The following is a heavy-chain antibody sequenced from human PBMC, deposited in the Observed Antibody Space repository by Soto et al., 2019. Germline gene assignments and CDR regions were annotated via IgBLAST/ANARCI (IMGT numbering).Heavy chain of an antibody. Sequence: GSLRLSCAASGFTFSSYSMNWVRQAPGKGLEWVSSISSSSSYIYYADSVKGRFTISRDNAKNSLYLQMDSLRAEDTAVYYCARDVLGSSWPSDYYYYYGMDVWGQGTTVTVSS. CDR1: GFTFSSYS. V-gene: IGHV3-21*01. CDR2: ISSSSSYI. D-gene: IGHD6-13*01. CDR3: ARDVLGSSWPSDYYYYYGMDV. J-gene: IGHJ6*02.